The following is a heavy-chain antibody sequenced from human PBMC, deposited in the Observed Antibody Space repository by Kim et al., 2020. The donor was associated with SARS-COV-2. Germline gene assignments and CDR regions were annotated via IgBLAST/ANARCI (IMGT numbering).Heavy chain of an antibody. V-gene: IGHV3-23*01. D-gene: IGHD6-13*01. CDR2: ISGSGGST. CDR1: GFTFSSYA. J-gene: IGHJ4*02. CDR3: AKDRTPKPIAAAVRY. Sequence: GGSLRLSCAASGFTFSSYAMSWVRQAPGKGLEWVSAISGSGGSTYYAESVKGRFTISRDNSKNTLYLQMNSLRAEDTAVYYCAKDRTPKPIAAAVRYWGQGTLVTVSS.